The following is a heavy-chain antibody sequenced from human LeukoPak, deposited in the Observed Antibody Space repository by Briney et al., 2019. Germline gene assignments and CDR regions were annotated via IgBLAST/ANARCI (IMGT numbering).Heavy chain of an antibody. Sequence: GGSLRLSCAASGFTVSSYAMSWVRQAPGKGLEWVSAISGSGGSTYYADSVKGRFTISRDNSKNTLYLRMNSLRAEDTAVYYCAKDGIRYFDWLPEVDYWGQGTLVTVSS. J-gene: IGHJ4*02. CDR2: ISGSGGST. D-gene: IGHD3-9*01. CDR1: GFTVSSYA. V-gene: IGHV3-23*01. CDR3: AKDGIRYFDWLPEVDY.